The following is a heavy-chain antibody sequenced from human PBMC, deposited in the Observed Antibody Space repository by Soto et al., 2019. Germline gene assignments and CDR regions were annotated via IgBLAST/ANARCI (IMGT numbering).Heavy chain of an antibody. CDR2: IIPIFGTA. J-gene: IGHJ4*02. CDR1: GGTFSSYA. V-gene: IGHV1-69*01. D-gene: IGHD2-2*01. Sequence: QVQLVQSGAEVKKPGSSVKVSCKASGGTFSSYAISWVRQAPGQGLEWMGGIIPIFGTANYAQKFQGRVTITADESTSTAYMELSSLRSEDTAVYYCGRGGYCSSTSCYDVLERAARDWGQGTLVTVSS. CDR3: GRGGYCSSTSCYDVLERAARD.